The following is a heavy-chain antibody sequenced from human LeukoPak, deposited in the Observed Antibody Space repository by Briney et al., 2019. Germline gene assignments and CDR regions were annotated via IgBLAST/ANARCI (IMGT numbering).Heavy chain of an antibody. CDR1: GFDFCAYE. J-gene: IGHJ4*02. CDR2: FAGSDTTK. CDR3: TTLGYHLDS. Sequence: GGSLRLSCAASGFDFCAYEMNWVRQAPGKGPEWVAYFAGSDTTKYYADSVRGRFTISRDNAKKSLYLQMNSLRAEDTALYYCTTLGYHLDSWGQGTLVTVSS. V-gene: IGHV3-48*03. D-gene: IGHD3-22*01.